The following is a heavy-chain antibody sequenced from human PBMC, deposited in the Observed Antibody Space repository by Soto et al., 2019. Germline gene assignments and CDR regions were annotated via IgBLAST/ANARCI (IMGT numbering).Heavy chain of an antibody. CDR1: GYTFTGYY. CDR3: ARGLHCSGGSCYYYYGMDV. CDR2: INPNSGGT. Sequence: ASVKVSCKASGYTFTGYYMHWVRQAPGQGLEWMGWINPNSGGTDYAQKFQGWVTMTRDTSISTAYMELSRLRSDDTAVYYCARGLHCSGGSCYYYYGMDVWGQGTTVTVSS. V-gene: IGHV1-2*04. J-gene: IGHJ6*02. D-gene: IGHD2-15*01.